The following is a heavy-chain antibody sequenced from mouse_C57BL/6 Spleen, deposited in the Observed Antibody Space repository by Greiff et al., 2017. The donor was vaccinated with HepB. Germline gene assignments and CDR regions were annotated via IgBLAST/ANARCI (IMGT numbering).Heavy chain of an antibody. Sequence: VMLVESGPGLVQPSQSLSITCTVSGFSLTSYGVHWVRQSPGKGLEWLGVIWSGGSTDYNAAFISRLSISKDNSKSQVFFKMNSLQADDTAIYYCARNFPYYYGSSYSYAMDYWGQGTSVTVSS. J-gene: IGHJ4*01. CDR2: IWSGGST. D-gene: IGHD1-1*01. CDR3: ARNFPYYYGSSYSYAMDY. CDR1: GFSLTSYG. V-gene: IGHV2-2*01.